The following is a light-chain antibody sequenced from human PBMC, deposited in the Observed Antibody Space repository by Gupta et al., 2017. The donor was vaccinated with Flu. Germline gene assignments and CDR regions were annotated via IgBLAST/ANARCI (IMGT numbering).Light chain of an antibody. J-gene: IGLJ2*01. V-gene: IGLV2-14*04. CDR1: SSAVGGYNY. Sequence: ITISCTGTSSAVGGYNYVSWYQQHPGKAPKLMIYDVSNRPSGVSNRFSGSKSGNTASLTIAGLQAEDEADYYCSSYTSSSTLAVFGGGTKLTVL. CDR3: SSYTSSSTLAV. CDR2: DVS.